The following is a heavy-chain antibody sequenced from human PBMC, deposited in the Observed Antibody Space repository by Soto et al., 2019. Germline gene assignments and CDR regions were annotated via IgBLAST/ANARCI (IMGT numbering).Heavy chain of an antibody. J-gene: IGHJ1*01. CDR1: GGTFSSYT. CDR3: ARVFKTGSTHLRH. D-gene: IGHD3-9*01. Sequence: SVKVSCKASGGTFSSYTISWVRQAPGQGLEWMGRIIPILGIANYAQKFQGRVTITADKSTSTAYMELSSLRSEDTAVYYCARVFKTGSTHLRHWGQGTLVTVSS. CDR2: IIPILGIA. V-gene: IGHV1-69*02.